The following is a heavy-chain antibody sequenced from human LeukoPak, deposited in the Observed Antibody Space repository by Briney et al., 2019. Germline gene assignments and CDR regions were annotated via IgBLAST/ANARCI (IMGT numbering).Heavy chain of an antibody. D-gene: IGHD3-9*01. V-gene: IGHV3-48*04. CDR1: GFTFSSYS. Sequence: GGSLRLSCAASGFTFSSYSMNWVRQAPGKGLEWVSYISSSSSTIYYADSVKGRFTISRDNAKNSLYLQMNSLRAEDTAVYYCARSRKSYDILTGYPNHAEYFQHWGQGTLVTVSS. CDR2: ISSSSSTI. CDR3: ARSRKSYDILTGYPNHAEYFQH. J-gene: IGHJ1*01.